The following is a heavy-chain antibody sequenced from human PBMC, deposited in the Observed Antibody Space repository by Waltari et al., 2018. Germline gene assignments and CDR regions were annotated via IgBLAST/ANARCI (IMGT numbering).Heavy chain of an antibody. Sequence: EVQLVESGGGLVQPGGSLRLSCAASGFTFSSYSMNWVRPAPGKGLEWVSYISSSSSTIYYADSVKGRFTISRDNAKNSLYLQMNSLRAEDTAVYYCARVTYYYGSGSAFYYYYGMDVWGQGTTVTVSS. V-gene: IGHV3-48*01. CDR1: GFTFSSYS. CDR3: ARVTYYYGSGSAFYYYYGMDV. CDR2: ISSSSSTI. J-gene: IGHJ6*02. D-gene: IGHD3-10*01.